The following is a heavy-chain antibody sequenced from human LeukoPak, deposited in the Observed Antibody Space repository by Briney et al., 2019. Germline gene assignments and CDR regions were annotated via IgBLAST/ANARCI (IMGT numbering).Heavy chain of an antibody. Sequence: GGSLRLSCAASGFTFSSNYMSGVRQAPGKGLEWVSVIYSGGSTYYADSVKGRFTISRDNSKNTLYLQMNSLRAEDTAVYYCARRGVGWRQIDYWGQGTLVTVSS. CDR1: GFTFSSNY. D-gene: IGHD6-19*01. J-gene: IGHJ4*02. V-gene: IGHV3-66*01. CDR2: IYSGGST. CDR3: ARRGVGWRQIDY.